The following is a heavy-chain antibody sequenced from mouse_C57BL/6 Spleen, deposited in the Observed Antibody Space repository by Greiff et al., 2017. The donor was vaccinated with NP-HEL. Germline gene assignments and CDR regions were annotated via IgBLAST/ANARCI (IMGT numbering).Heavy chain of an antibody. V-gene: IGHV1-64*01. D-gene: IGHD2-5*01. CDR3: AYSNYRFAY. J-gene: IGHJ3*01. Sequence: VQLQQPGAELVKPGASVKLSCKASGYTFTSYWMHWVKQRPGQGLEWIGMIHPNSGSTNYNEKFKSKATLTVDKSSSTAYMQLSSLTSEDSAVYYCAYSNYRFAYWGQGTLVTVSA. CDR1: GYTFTSYW. CDR2: IHPNSGST.